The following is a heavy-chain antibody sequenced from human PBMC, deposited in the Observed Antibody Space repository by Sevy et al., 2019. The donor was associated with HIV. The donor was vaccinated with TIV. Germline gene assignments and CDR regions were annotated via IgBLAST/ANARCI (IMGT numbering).Heavy chain of an antibody. CDR1: GFSFDSYG. CDR2: ISGSGTRT. CDR3: AKGRGGHYDPDEIGYYFYYYNMDV. J-gene: IGHJ6*03. D-gene: IGHD3-22*01. V-gene: IGHV3-23*01. Sequence: GGSLRLSCAVSGFSFDSYGMTWVRQAPGKGLEWVSGISGSGTRTYYADSVKGRFIISRDNSKNTLYLQMNSLRSEDTDIYYCAKGRGGHYDPDEIGYYFYYYNMDVWGKGTTVTVSS.